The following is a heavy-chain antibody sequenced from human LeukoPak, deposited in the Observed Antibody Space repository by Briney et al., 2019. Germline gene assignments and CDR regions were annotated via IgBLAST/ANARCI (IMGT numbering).Heavy chain of an antibody. CDR3: ARVRYTAMVHFDY. Sequence: KPSETLSLTCAVYGGSFSGYYWSWIRQPPGKGLEWIGEINHSGSTNYNPSLKSRVTISVDTSKNQFSLKLSSVTAADTAVYYCARVRYTAMVHFDYWGQGTLVTVSS. D-gene: IGHD5-18*01. J-gene: IGHJ4*02. CDR2: INHSGST. CDR1: GGSFSGYY. V-gene: IGHV4-34*01.